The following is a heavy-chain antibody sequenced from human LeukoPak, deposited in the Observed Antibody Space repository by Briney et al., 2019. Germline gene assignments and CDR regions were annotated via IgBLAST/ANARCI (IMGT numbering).Heavy chain of an antibody. CDR1: GFRFSRSA. V-gene: IGHV3-30*02. CDR2: IHYDGNNK. J-gene: IGHJ4*02. Sequence: GGSLRLSCAASGFRFSRSAMHWVSQAPGKGLDWVAFIHYDGNNKYYADSVKGRFTISRDNAKNSLCLQMNSLRAEDTAVYYCARETDSTLFDYWGQGTLATVSS. CDR3: ARETDSTLFDY. D-gene: IGHD2/OR15-2a*01.